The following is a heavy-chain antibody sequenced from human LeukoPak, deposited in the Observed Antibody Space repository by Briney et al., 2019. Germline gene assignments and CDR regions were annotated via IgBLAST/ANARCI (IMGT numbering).Heavy chain of an antibody. CDR1: GYTFTSYG. Sequence: ASVKVSCKASGYTFTSYGISWVRQAPGQGLEWMGWINPNSGGTNYAQRFQGRLTMTRDTSISTAYMELSRLRSDDTAVYYCARDIRPHYYYYDSSGYSPYFDYWGQGTLVTVSS. V-gene: IGHV1-2*02. J-gene: IGHJ4*02. CDR2: INPNSGGT. D-gene: IGHD3-22*01. CDR3: ARDIRPHYYYYDSSGYSPYFDY.